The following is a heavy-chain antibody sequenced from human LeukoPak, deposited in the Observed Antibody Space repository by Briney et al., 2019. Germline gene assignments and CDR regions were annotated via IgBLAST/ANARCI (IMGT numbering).Heavy chain of an antibody. CDR1: GGSISSYY. D-gene: IGHD3-22*01. CDR2: IYYSGST. Sequence: SETLSLTCTVSGGSISSYYWSWIRQPPGKGLEWIGYIYYSGSTYYNPSLKSRVTISVDTSKNQFSLKLSSVTAADTAVYYCAREGGYRSFDYWGQGTLVTVSS. CDR3: AREGGYRSFDY. J-gene: IGHJ4*02. V-gene: IGHV4-59*12.